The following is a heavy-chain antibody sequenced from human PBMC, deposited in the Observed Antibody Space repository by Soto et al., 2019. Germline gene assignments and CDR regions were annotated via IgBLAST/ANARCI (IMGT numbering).Heavy chain of an antibody. CDR2: IYYSGST. CDR3: ARGASYYYDSSGYYDY. V-gene: IGHV4-59*01. J-gene: IGHJ4*02. Sequence: SETLSLTCTVSGGSISSYYWSWIRKPPGKGLEWIGYIYYSGSTNYNPSLKSRVTISVDTSKNQFSLKLSSVTAADTAVYYCARGASYYYDSSGYYDYWGQGTLVTVSS. D-gene: IGHD3-22*01. CDR1: GGSISSYY.